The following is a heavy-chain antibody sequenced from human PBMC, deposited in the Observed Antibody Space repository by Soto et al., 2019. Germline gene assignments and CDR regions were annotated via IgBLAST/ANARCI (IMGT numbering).Heavy chain of an antibody. D-gene: IGHD3-10*01. CDR3: ARSRDYSGSGSFDYAMDV. CDR1: GDTLTYRH. J-gene: IGHJ6*02. CDR2: ITPFNGNT. Sequence: QMQLVQSGAEVKKTGSSVKVSCKSSGDTLTYRHLHWVRQAPGQALEWMGRITPFNGNTKYAQKFQDRVTITLDRSMSTAYMELSSLRSEDTAMYLCARSRDYSGSGSFDYAMDVWAQGTTVTVSS. V-gene: IGHV1-45*02.